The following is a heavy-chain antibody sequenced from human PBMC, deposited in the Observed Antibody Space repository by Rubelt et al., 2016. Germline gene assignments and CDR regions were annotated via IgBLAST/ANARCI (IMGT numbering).Heavy chain of an antibody. CDR1: GFTFSSYW. Sequence: EVQLVESGGGLVQPGGSLRLSCAASGFTFSSYWMHWVRQAHGKGLVWVSRINSDGISTSYADSVKGRFTISRDNGKNTLYLYSNSLRAEDTAVYYCARRTPWRLVGEFDYWGQGTLVTVSS. D-gene: IGHD6-19*01. CDR2: INSDGIST. CDR3: ARRTPWRLVGEFDY. J-gene: IGHJ4*02. V-gene: IGHV3-74*02.